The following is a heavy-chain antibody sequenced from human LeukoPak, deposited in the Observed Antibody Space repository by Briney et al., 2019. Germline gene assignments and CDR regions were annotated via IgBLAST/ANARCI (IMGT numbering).Heavy chain of an antibody. CDR1: GFTFSIYS. D-gene: IGHD3-16*02. J-gene: IGHJ4*02. V-gene: IGHV3-48*02. Sequence: GGSLRLSCAASGFTFSIYSMNWVRQAPGKGLEWLSYISSSSSTIYYADSVKGRFTISRDNARNSLYLQMNSLRDEDTAVYYCATDLTASYRLDYWGQGTLVTVSS. CDR2: ISSSSSTI. CDR3: ATDLTASYRLDY.